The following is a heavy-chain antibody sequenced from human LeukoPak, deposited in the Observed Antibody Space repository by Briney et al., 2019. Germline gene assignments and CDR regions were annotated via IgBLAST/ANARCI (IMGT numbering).Heavy chain of an antibody. CDR2: ISVSRSTI. V-gene: IGHV3-48*01. J-gene: IGHJ4*02. Sequence: GGSLRLSCAASGFTFSTYSMNWVRQAPGKGLEWISYISVSRSTIYYADSVKGRFTISRDNAKNSLYLQMNSLRAEDTAVYYCARDRWGFFESWGQGTLVTVSS. CDR3: ARDRWGFFES. CDR1: GFTFSTYS. D-gene: IGHD3-3*01.